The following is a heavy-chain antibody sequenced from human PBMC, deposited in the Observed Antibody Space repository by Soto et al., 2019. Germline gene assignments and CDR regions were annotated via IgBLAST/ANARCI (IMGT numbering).Heavy chain of an antibody. CDR2: IYYSGNT. CDR1: GGPISGSSYY. CDR3: ARPYGSSSYYAYWYFDL. J-gene: IGHJ2*01. D-gene: IGHD3-22*01. V-gene: IGHV4-39*01. Sequence: QLQLQESGPGLVKPSETLSLTCSVSGGPISGSSYYWVWIRQSPGKGLEWIGSIYYSGNTYLNPPLRSRVPISVDTSKNQFSLKLSSVTAADTAVYYCARPYGSSSYYAYWYFDLWGRGTLVTVSS.